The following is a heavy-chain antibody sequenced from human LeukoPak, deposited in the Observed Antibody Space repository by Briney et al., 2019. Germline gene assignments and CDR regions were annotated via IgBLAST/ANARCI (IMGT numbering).Heavy chain of an antibody. CDR2: INSDGRSA. V-gene: IGHV3-74*01. D-gene: IGHD1-14*01. Sequence: GGSLRLSCAASGFTFSRYWMHWVRQAPGKGLVWVSHINSDGRSATYADSVKGRFTISRDNAKNTLFLQMDGLRAEDTAVYYCALAMFGTNAFDIWGQGTMVTVSS. CDR3: ALAMFGTNAFDI. J-gene: IGHJ3*02. CDR1: GFTFSRYW.